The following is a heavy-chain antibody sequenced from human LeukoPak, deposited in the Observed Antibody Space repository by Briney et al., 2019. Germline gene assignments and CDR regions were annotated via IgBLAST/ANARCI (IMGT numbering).Heavy chain of an antibody. V-gene: IGHV3-48*03. CDR1: GFTFSSYE. CDR3: ARDGRQWLVPLVNYYYGMDV. D-gene: IGHD6-19*01. Sequence: GGSLRLSCAASGFTFSSYEMNWVRQAPGKGLKWVSYISSSGSTIYYADSVKGRFTISRDNAKNSLYLQMNSLRAEDTAVYYCARDGRQWLVPLVNYYYGMDVWGQGTTVTVSS. J-gene: IGHJ6*02. CDR2: ISSSGSTI.